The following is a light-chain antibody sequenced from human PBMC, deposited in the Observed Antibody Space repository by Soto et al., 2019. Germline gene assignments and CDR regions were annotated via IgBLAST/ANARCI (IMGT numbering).Light chain of an antibody. CDR3: QQYNSYSPT. CDR1: KSISNR. V-gene: IGKV1-5*03. Sequence: DIQMTQSPSTLSASVGDRVTITCRASKSISNRLAWYQQKPGKAPKLLIYKASSLQSGVPSRFSGSGSVKEFTLTISSLQPDDFGTYYCQQYNSYSPTFGRGTKVDIK. J-gene: IGKJ1*01. CDR2: KAS.